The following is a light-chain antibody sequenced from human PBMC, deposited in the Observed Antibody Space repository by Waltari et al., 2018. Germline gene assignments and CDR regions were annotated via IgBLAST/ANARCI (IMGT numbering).Light chain of an antibody. Sequence: QSALTQPAAVSESLEQSITISCNGPSSDVGAQNYVSWYQQHPGEAPKLMIYDVNKRPSGTSNRFSGSKSGNTASLSISGLQAEDEADYYCSSYTSTNTYVFGSGTKVTVL. CDR1: SSDVGAQNY. CDR2: DVN. J-gene: IGLJ1*01. CDR3: SSYTSTNTYV. V-gene: IGLV2-14*03.